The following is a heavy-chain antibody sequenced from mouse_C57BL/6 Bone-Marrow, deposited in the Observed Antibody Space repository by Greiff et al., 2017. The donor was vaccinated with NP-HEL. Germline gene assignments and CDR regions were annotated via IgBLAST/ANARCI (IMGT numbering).Heavy chain of an antibody. CDR3: ARQGNWAWFAY. D-gene: IGHD4-1*01. CDR2: ISSGGSYT. Sequence: DVQLVESGGDLVKPGGSLKLSCAASGFTFSSYGMSWVRQTPDKRLEWVATISSGGSYTYYPDSVKGRFTISRDNAKNTLYLQMSSLKSEDTAMYYCARQGNWAWFAYWGQGTLVTVSA. CDR1: GFTFSSYG. V-gene: IGHV5-6*01. J-gene: IGHJ3*01.